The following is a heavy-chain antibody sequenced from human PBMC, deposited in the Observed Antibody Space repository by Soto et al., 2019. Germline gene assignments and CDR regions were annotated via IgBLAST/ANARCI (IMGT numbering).Heavy chain of an antibody. CDR2: IHQNGTEK. CDR3: AGGGGTGP. D-gene: IGHD1-1*01. Sequence: EVQLLESGGGFVQPGGSLRLSCAASGFPLISYWMSWVRQTPGKGLEWVATIHQNGTEKHYVDFVKGRFTISRDNAKNSLYLQWDGLRVEDTVVFYCAGGGGTGPGGRGTLVTVSS. V-gene: IGHV3-7*04. J-gene: IGHJ5*02. CDR1: GFPLISYW.